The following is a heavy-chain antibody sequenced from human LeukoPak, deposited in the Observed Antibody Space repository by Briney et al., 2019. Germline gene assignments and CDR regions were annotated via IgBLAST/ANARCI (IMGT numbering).Heavy chain of an antibody. J-gene: IGHJ4*02. Sequence: GGSLRLSCEASGFTFDDFAMHWVRQPPGKGLEWVSLISGAGSSTYYPDSLRGRFTISRDNSKNAVYLQMHSLRTEDTAFYYCAKGLFSTELATIGADWGQGTLVTVSS. V-gene: IGHV3-43*02. D-gene: IGHD5-24*01. CDR1: GFTFDDFA. CDR2: ISGAGSST. CDR3: AKGLFSTELATIGAD.